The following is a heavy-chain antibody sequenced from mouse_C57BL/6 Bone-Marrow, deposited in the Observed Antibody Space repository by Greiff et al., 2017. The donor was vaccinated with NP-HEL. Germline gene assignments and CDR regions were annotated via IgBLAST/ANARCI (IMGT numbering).Heavy chain of an antibody. CDR3: ARPHSNYEDAMDY. Sequence: EVKLVESGGGLVQPGGSLKLSCAASGFTFSDYYMYWVRQTPEKRLEWVAYISNGGGSTYYPDTVQGRFTISRDNAKNTLYLQMSRLKSEDTAMYYCARPHSNYEDAMDYWGQGTSVTVSS. V-gene: IGHV5-12*01. CDR2: ISNGGGST. D-gene: IGHD2-5*01. CDR1: GFTFSDYY. J-gene: IGHJ4*01.